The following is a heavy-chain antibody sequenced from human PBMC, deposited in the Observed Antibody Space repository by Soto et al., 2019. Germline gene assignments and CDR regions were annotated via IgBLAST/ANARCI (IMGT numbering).Heavy chain of an antibody. J-gene: IGHJ4*02. D-gene: IGHD2-2*01. Sequence: ASVKVSCKASGYTFTSYGISWVLQAPGQGLEWMGWISTYNGNTNYAQKLQGRVTMTTDTSTSTAYMELRSPRSDDTAVYYCAAPSYCSTTSCYRYFDYWGQGTLVTVSS. CDR2: ISTYNGNT. CDR1: GYTFTSYG. CDR3: AAPSYCSTTSCYRYFDY. V-gene: IGHV1-18*01.